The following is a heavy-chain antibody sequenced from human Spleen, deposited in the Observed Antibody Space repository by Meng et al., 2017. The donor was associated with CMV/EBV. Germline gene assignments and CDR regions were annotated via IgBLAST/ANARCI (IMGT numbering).Heavy chain of an antibody. CDR2: IYYSGST. Sequence: GSLRLSCTVSGGSISSYYWSWIRQPPGKGLEWIGYIYYSGSTNYNPSLKSRVTISVDTSKNQFSLKLSSVTAADTAVYYCARDAPLGYCSSTSCSYAFDIWGQGTMVTVSS. CDR1: GGSISSYY. J-gene: IGHJ3*02. CDR3: ARDAPLGYCSSTSCSYAFDI. D-gene: IGHD2-2*01. V-gene: IGHV4-59*01.